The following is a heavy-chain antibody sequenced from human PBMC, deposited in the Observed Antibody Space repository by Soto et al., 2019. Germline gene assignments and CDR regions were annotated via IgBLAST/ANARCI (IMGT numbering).Heavy chain of an antibody. CDR2: ITDTGGDT. J-gene: IGHJ6*02. V-gene: IGHV3-23*01. Sequence: GGSLRLSCVASGFTFGSRAMSWVRQAPGEGLEWVSTITDTGGDTKYADSVRGRFTISRDNSKNTLYLQMNSLRAEDTAVYYCAKGADVLLWFGVLMDVWGQGTTVTVSS. CDR1: GFTFGSRA. D-gene: IGHD3-10*01. CDR3: AKGADVLLWFGVLMDV.